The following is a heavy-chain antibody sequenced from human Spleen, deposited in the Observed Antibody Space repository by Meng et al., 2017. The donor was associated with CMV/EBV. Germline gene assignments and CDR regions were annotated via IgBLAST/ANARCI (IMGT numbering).Heavy chain of an antibody. J-gene: IGHJ6*02. D-gene: IGHD3-10*01. Sequence: GGSLRLSCAASGFTFDDYAMHWVRQAPGKGLEWVSLISWDGGSTYYADSVKGRFTISRDDSKNTLYLQMNSLRAEDRAMYYCGKGFGAFHYYGVDVWGQGTTVTVSS. V-gene: IGHV3-43D*03. CDR3: GKGFGAFHYYGVDV. CDR2: ISWDGGST. CDR1: GFTFDDYA.